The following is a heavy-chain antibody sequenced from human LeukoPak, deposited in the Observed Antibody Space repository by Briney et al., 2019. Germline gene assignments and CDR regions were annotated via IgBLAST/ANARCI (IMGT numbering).Heavy chain of an antibody. D-gene: IGHD3-10*01. J-gene: IGHJ4*02. Sequence: GSLRLSCAASGFTFSSYSMNWVRQAPGKGLEWVSSISSSSSYIYYADSVKGRFTISRDNAKNSLYLQMNSLRAEDTAVYYCARRYGSGSYFPDYWGQGTLVTVSS. CDR3: ARRYGSGSYFPDY. CDR2: ISSSSSYI. CDR1: GFTFSSYS. V-gene: IGHV3-21*01.